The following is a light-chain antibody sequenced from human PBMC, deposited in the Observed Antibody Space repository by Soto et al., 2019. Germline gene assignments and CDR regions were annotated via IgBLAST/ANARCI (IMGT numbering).Light chain of an antibody. CDR3: QHYGASPWT. Sequence: EIVLTQSPGTLSLSPGEIATISCRDSQSVSNNYLAWYQQKPGQAPRLIIYGASNRATGIPDRFSGSGSGTDCTLTISRLEPEDVAVYYCQHYGASPWTFGQGTKV. V-gene: IGKV3-20*01. J-gene: IGKJ1*01. CDR2: GAS. CDR1: QSVSNNY.